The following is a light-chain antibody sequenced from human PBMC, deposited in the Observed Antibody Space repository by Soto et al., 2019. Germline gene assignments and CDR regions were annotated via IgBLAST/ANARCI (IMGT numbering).Light chain of an antibody. CDR1: QSVRTN. Sequence: EIVLTQSPATLSVSSGERATLSCRASQSVRTNLAWYQQKPGQAPRLLIYAASPRATGIPARFSGSGSGTDFTFTISSLQSEDIATYYCQQYYNVPITFGQGTR. J-gene: IGKJ5*01. V-gene: IGKV3-15*01. CDR3: QQYYNVPIT. CDR2: AAS.